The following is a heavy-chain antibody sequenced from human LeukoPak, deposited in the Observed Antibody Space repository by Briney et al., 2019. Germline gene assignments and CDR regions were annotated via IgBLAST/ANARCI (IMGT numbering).Heavy chain of an antibody. D-gene: IGHD3-10*01. V-gene: IGHV3-23*01. CDR3: AREGVVHGSGSYYPFDY. Sequence: GGSLRLSCAASGFTVFDYAMSWVRQAPGKGQEWVSGISGTGSYTYYADSVEGRFTISRDDSKNMLYLQMNSLRAEDTAVYYCAREGVVHGSGSYYPFDYWGQGILVTVSS. CDR1: GFTVFDYA. CDR2: ISGTGSYT. J-gene: IGHJ4*02.